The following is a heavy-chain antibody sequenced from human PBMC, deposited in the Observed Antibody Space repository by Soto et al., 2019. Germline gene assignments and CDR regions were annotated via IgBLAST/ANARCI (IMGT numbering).Heavy chain of an antibody. CDR1: GFTFSSYA. Sequence: GGSLRLSCAASGFTFSSYAMSWVRQAPGKGLEWVSAISGSGGSTYYADSVKGRFTISRDNSKNTLYLQMNSLRAEDTAVYYCAKDEHYGSGSYRLPYYYYYYMDVWGKGTTVTVSS. J-gene: IGHJ6*03. V-gene: IGHV3-23*01. D-gene: IGHD3-10*01. CDR2: ISGSGGST. CDR3: AKDEHYGSGSYRLPYYYYYYMDV.